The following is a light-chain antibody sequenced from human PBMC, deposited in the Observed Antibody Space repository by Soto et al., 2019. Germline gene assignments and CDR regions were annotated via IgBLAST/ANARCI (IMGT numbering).Light chain of an antibody. CDR1: RSDVGSYNL. CDR3: CSYAGSSTSHVV. V-gene: IGLV2-23*01. Sequence: QSALTQPASVSGAPGQSSTISCTGTRSDVGSYNLVSWYQQHPGKAPKLMIYEGSKRPSGVSNRFSGSKSGNTASLTISGLQAEDEADYYCCSYAGSSTSHVVFGGGTKLTVL. CDR2: EGS. J-gene: IGLJ2*01.